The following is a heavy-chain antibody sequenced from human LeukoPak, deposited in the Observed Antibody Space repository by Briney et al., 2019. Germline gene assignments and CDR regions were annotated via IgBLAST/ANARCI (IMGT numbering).Heavy chain of an antibody. CDR1: GGTFSSYA. D-gene: IGHD1-26*01. Sequence: SVKVSCKASGGTFSSYAISWVRQAPGQGLEWMGRIIPILGIANYAQKFQGRVTITADKSTSTAYMELSSLRSEDTAVYYCARDLLYSGSFDYWGQGTLVTVSS. CDR3: ARDLLYSGSFDY. J-gene: IGHJ4*02. V-gene: IGHV1-69*04. CDR2: IIPILGIA.